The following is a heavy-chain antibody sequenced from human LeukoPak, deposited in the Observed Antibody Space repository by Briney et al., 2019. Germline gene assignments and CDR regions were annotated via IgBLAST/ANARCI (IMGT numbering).Heavy chain of an antibody. D-gene: IGHD6-19*01. CDR3: ARDVLYSSGWYARVHYFDY. CDR2: ISSSSSTI. V-gene: IGHV3-48*01. CDR1: GFTFSSYS. J-gene: IGHJ4*02. Sequence: PGGSLRLSCAASGFTFSSYSMNWVRQAPGKGLEWVSYISSSSSTIYYADSVKGRFTISRDNAKNSLYLQMNSLRAEDTAVYYCARDVLYSSGWYARVHYFDYWGQGTLVTVSS.